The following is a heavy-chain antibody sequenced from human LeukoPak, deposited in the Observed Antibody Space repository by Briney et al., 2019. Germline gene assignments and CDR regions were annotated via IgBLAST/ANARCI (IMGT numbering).Heavy chain of an antibody. J-gene: IGHJ5*02. CDR1: GGSFSGYY. V-gene: IGHV4-34*01. CDR3: ARGKYYDFWSGYSSRFDP. CDR2: INHSGST. D-gene: IGHD3-3*01. Sequence: SETLSLTCAVYGGSFSGYYWSWIRQPPGKGLEWIGEINHSGSTNYNPSLKSRVTISVDTSKNQFSLKLSSVPAADPDVYYCARGKYYDFWSGYSSRFDPWGQGTLVTVSS.